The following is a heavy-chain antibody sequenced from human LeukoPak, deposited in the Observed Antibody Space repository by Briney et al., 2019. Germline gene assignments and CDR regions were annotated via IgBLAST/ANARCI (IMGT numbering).Heavy chain of an antibody. V-gene: IGHV4-59*08. CDR1: GGSISSYY. CDR3: ARLEVVPAASNNWFDP. D-gene: IGHD2-2*01. Sequence: EPSETLSLTCTVSGGSISSYYWSWIRQPPGKGLEWIGYTYYSGSTNYNPSLKSRVTISVDTSKNQFSLKLSSVTAADTAVYYCARLEVVPAASNNWFDPWGQGTLVTVSS. J-gene: IGHJ5*02. CDR2: TYYSGST.